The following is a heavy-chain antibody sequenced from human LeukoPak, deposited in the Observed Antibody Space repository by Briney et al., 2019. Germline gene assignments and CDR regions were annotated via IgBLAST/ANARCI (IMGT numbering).Heavy chain of an antibody. CDR1: GFTFDDYA. V-gene: IGHV3-9*01. D-gene: IGHD4-17*01. CDR2: ISWNSGSI. J-gene: IGHJ4*02. CDR3: ARAPPTMTTANPYYFDY. Sequence: SGRSLRLSCAASGFTFDDYAMHWVRQAPGKGLEWVSGISWNSGSIGYADSVKGRFTISRDNAKNSLYLQMNSLRAEDTALYYCARAPPTMTTANPYYFDYWGQGTLVTVSS.